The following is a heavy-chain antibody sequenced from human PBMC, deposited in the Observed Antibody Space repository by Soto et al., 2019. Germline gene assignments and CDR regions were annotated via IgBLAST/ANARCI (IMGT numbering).Heavy chain of an antibody. CDR1: GLTFRNSG. V-gene: IGHV3-23*01. J-gene: IGHJ4*02. D-gene: IGHD1-1*01. Sequence: EVQLLESGGGLVQPGESLRLSCAASGLTFRNSGMSWVRQAPGKGLEWVSAISGGAGTTDYAESVKGRFTISRDNSKKTLYLQMNSLRVEDTAVYYCASPAWNVPPFDSWCQGTLVIVSS. CDR3: ASPAWNVPPFDS. CDR2: ISGGAGTT.